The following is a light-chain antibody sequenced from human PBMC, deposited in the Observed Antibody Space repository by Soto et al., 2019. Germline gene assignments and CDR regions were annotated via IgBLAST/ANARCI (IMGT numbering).Light chain of an antibody. CDR1: QYVSGY. CDR2: DTS. V-gene: IGKV3-11*01. J-gene: IGKJ5*01. Sequence: EPVLTQSPATLSLSPVERATLSCRASQYVSGYLAWYQQKPGQAPRLLIYDTSNRAPGTPARFSGSGSGTDFTLTISSLEPEDFAIYYCQQRQYWPPITFGQGTRLEIK. CDR3: QQRQYWPPIT.